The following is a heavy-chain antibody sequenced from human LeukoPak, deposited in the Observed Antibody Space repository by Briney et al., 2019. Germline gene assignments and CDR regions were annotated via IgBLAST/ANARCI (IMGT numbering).Heavy chain of an antibody. CDR1: GFTFSSYG. J-gene: IGHJ4*02. Sequence: GGSLRLSCAASGFTFSSYGMSWVRQAPGKGLEWVSANSGSGGSTYYADSVKGRFTISRDNSKNTLYLQMNSLRAEDTAVYYCAKDTYDSSGYSLWYFDYWGQGTLVTVSS. CDR2: NSGSGGST. V-gene: IGHV3-23*01. D-gene: IGHD3-22*01. CDR3: AKDTYDSSGYSLWYFDY.